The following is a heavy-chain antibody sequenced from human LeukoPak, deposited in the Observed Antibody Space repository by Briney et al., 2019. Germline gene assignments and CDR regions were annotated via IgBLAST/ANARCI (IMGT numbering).Heavy chain of an antibody. V-gene: IGHV3-21*01. D-gene: IGHD2-2*01. J-gene: IGHJ3*02. CDR1: GFTFSSYS. CDR2: ISSTSAHI. Sequence: NTGGSLRLSCAASGFTFSSYSMNWVRQAPGKGLEWVSSISSTSAHIFYADSVKGRFSISRDNAKNSLYLQMNSLRVEDTAVYYCTSRYCTTTNCYSFDNWGQGTLVTVSS. CDR3: TSRYCTTTNCYSFDN.